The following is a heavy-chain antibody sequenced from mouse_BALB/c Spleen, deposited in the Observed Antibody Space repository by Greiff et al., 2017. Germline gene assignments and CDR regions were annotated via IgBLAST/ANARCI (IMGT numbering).Heavy chain of an antibody. J-gene: IGHJ4*01. CDR3: ARYYYGSSFYYAMDY. V-gene: IGHV1-55*01. Sequence: QVQLQQPGAELVKPGTSVKLSCKASGYNFTSYWINWVKLRPGQGLEWIGDIYPGSGSTNYNEKFKSKATLTVDTSSSTAYMQLSSLASEDSALYYCARYYYGSSFYYAMDYWGQGTSVTVSS. CDR2: IYPGSGST. D-gene: IGHD1-1*01. CDR1: GYNFTSYW.